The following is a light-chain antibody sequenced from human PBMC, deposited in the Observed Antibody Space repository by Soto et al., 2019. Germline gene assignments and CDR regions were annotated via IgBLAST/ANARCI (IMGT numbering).Light chain of an antibody. Sequence: EVVLTQSPGTLSLSPGERATLSCRASQSVSNNYFAWYQQKPGQAPRLLIFRSSDRATGIPDRFSGSGSRTDFTLTISSLEAEDFAVYYCHQYGSSPPYTFGQGTKREIK. V-gene: IGKV3-20*01. CDR3: HQYGSSPPYT. J-gene: IGKJ2*01. CDR2: RSS. CDR1: QSVSNNY.